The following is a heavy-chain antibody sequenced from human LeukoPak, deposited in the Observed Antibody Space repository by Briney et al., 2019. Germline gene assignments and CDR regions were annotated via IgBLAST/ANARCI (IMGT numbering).Heavy chain of an antibody. J-gene: IGHJ4*02. Sequence: GRSLRLSCAASGFTFSSYAMSWVRQAPGKGLEWVSAISGSGGSTYYADSVKGRFTISRDNSKNTLYLQMNSLRAEDTAVYYCAKEARPDVIDYGDFDYWGQGTLVTVSS. D-gene: IGHD4-17*01. CDR2: ISGSGGST. V-gene: IGHV3-23*01. CDR1: GFTFSSYA. CDR3: AKEARPDVIDYGDFDY.